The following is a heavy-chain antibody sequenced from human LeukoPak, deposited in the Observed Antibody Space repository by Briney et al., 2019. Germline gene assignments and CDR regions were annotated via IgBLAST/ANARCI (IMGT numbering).Heavy chain of an antibody. CDR3: ARGAGWYEH. Sequence: KPSETLSLTCTVSRGSLSGNYWSWLRQPPGKGLEWLAYVSHSGCPNYNPSLKSRVTISKDTSRNQFSLRLTSVIAADTAVYYCARGAGWYEHWGQGTLVTVSS. J-gene: IGHJ5*02. D-gene: IGHD6-13*01. CDR2: VSHSGCP. V-gene: IGHV4-59*01. CDR1: RGSLSGNY.